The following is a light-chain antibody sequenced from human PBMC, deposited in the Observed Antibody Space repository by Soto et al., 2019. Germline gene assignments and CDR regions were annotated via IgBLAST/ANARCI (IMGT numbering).Light chain of an antibody. J-gene: IGKJ4*01. CDR2: DAV. V-gene: IGKV3-20*01. Sequence: EIVLTQSPGTLSLSPGEGATLSCRASQTVTSNYVAWYQQRPGQAPQLLIYDAVKRATGIPARFSGSESGRDYTLTISGLDPEDSAVYYCQQYGDSITFGGGTKVDIK. CDR1: QTVTSNY. CDR3: QQYGDSIT.